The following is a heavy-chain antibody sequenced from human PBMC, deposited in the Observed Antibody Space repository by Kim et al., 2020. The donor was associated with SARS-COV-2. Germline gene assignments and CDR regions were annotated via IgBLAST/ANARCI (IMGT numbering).Heavy chain of an antibody. Sequence: GGSLRLSCAASGFTFTTSMSWVRQAPGKGLEWVSSISAGAGTTHYADSAKGRFTISRDNSESTLFLQMHSLRAEDTAVYYCVKGGWGTLCDYWGQGTLVTVSS. CDR2: ISAGAGTT. CDR3: VKGGWGTLCDY. J-gene: IGHJ4*02. V-gene: IGHV3-23*01. CDR1: GFTFTTS. D-gene: IGHD3-10*01.